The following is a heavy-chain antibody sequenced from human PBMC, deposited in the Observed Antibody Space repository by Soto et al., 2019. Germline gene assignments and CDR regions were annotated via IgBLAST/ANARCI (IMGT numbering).Heavy chain of an antibody. J-gene: IGHJ4*02. V-gene: IGHV3-23*01. CDR1: GFTFSSYA. Sequence: EVQLLESGGGLVQPGGSLRLSCAASGFTFSSYAMSWVRQAPGKGLEWVSAISGSGGSTYYADSVKGRLTISRDNSKNTLYLQMNSLRAEDTAVYYCAKHIVHSLGYYNGWGQGTLVTVSS. D-gene: IGHD3-9*01. CDR3: AKHIVHSLGYYNG. CDR2: ISGSGGST.